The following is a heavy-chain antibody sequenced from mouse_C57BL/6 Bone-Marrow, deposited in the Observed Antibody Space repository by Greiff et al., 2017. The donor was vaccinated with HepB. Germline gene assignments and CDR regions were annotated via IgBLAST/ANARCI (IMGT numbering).Heavy chain of an antibody. CDR3: ARPSYYYGSSYFDY. D-gene: IGHD1-1*01. Sequence: VNLVESGAELVKPGASVKMSCKASGYTFTTYPIEWMKQNHGKSLEWIGNFHPYNDDTKYNEKFKGKATLTVEKSSSTVYLELSRLTSDDSAVYYCARPSYYYGSSYFDYWGQGTTLTVSS. CDR1: GYTFTTYP. CDR2: FHPYNDDT. V-gene: IGHV1-47*01. J-gene: IGHJ2*01.